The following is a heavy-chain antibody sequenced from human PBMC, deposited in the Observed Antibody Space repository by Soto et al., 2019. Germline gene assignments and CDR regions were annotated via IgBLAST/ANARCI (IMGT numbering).Heavy chain of an antibody. V-gene: IGHV1-2*02. Sequence: QVQLVQSGADVKKPGASVKVSCQASGYTFTAYFMHWVRQAPGQGLEWMGWINPNSGGTHYAQKVLGRVTMTWDTSLSTAYMTLNSLRSGDTAVYYCAKTNIRGNYFYSLDVWGQGTTVTVSS. CDR1: GYTFTAYF. CDR2: INPNSGGT. D-gene: IGHD3-16*01. J-gene: IGHJ6*02. CDR3: AKTNIRGNYFYSLDV.